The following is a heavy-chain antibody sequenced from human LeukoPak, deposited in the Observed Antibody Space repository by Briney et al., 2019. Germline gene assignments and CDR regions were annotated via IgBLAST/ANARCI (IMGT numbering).Heavy chain of an antibody. J-gene: IGHJ5*02. CDR1: GFTFSSYA. Sequence: GASLRLSCAASGFTFSSYALSSVRQPPGKGLEWVSAISGSGGSTYYADSVKGRFTISRDNAKNSLYLQMNSLRAEDTAVYYCARGGEQVKLERGSQSWFDPWGQGTLVTVSS. D-gene: IGHD1-1*01. CDR2: ISGSGGST. CDR3: ARGGEQVKLERGSQSWFDP. V-gene: IGHV3-23*01.